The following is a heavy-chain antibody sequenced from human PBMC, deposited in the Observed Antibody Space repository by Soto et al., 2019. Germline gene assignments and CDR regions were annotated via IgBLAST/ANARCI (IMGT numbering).Heavy chain of an antibody. D-gene: IGHD3-10*01. Sequence: QLQLQESGPGLVKPSETLSLTCTISGGSISSSSYYWGWIRQPPGKGLEWIGSIYYSGSTYYNPSLKSRVTISVDTSKNKFSLKLSSVTAADTAVYYCARQGITMVRGVSILYYFDYWGQGTLVTVSS. V-gene: IGHV4-39*01. CDR1: GGSISSSSYY. CDR2: IYYSGST. J-gene: IGHJ4*02. CDR3: ARQGITMVRGVSILYYFDY.